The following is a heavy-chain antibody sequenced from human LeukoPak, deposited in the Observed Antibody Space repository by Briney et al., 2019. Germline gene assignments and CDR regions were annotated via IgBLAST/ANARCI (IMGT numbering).Heavy chain of an antibody. V-gene: IGHV3-30-3*01. Sequence: PGGSLRLSCAASGFTFSSYAMHWVRQAPGKGLEWVAVKSYDGSNKYYADSVKGRFTISRDNSKNTLYLQMNSLRAEDTAVYYCARDGLGFDYWGQGTLVTVSS. J-gene: IGHJ4*02. CDR3: ARDGLGFDY. D-gene: IGHD3-22*01. CDR1: GFTFSSYA. CDR2: KSYDGSNK.